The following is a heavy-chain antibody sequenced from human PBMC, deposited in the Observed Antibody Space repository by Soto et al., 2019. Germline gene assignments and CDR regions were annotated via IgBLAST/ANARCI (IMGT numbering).Heavy chain of an antibody. CDR2: ISSSSSYI. V-gene: IGHV3-21*01. CDR3: ARGLYSLDDYGDYCLDY. Sequence: EVQLVESGGGLVKPGGSLRLSCAASGFTFSSYSMNWVRQAPGKGLEWVSSISSSSSYIYYADSVKGRFTISRDNAKNSLYLQMNSLRAEDTAVYYCARGLYSLDDYGDYCLDYWGQGTLVTVSS. D-gene: IGHD4-17*01. J-gene: IGHJ4*02. CDR1: GFTFSSYS.